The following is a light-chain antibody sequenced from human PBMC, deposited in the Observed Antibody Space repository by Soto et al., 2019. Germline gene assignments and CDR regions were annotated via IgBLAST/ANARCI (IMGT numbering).Light chain of an antibody. Sequence: EIVLTQSPGTLSLSPGERATLSCRASQSGSSSYLAWYQQKPGQAPRLLIYGASTRATGIPDRFSGSGSGTDFTLTISRVEPEDFAVYYCQQYGRSPRTFGQGTKLEIK. CDR1: QSGSSSY. CDR2: GAS. J-gene: IGKJ2*01. V-gene: IGKV3-20*01. CDR3: QQYGRSPRT.